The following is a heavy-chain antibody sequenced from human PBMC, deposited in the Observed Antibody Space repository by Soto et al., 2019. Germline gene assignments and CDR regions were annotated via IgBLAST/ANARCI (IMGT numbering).Heavy chain of an antibody. CDR1: GLAFGNYA. J-gene: IGHJ6*02. V-gene: IGHV3-23*01. CDR3: AKDRAFNYFYGMDV. Sequence: ASGLAFGNYAMNWVRQVPGRGLEWVAGVNTNGRSTYYADSVRGRFTISRDNSKITVYLQMNSLRAEDTAVYYCAKDRAFNYFYGMDVWGQGTTVTVSS. CDR2: VNTNGRST. D-gene: IGHD3-10*01.